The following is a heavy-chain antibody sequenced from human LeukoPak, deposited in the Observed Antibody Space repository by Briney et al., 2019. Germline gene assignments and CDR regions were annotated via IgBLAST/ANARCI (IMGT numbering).Heavy chain of an antibody. CDR3: VRLNIKHAFDI. Sequence: SQTLSLTCTVSGGSISSGDYYWSWIRQPPGKGLEWIGYIYYSGSTNYNPSLKSRVTISVDTSKNQFSLKLSSVTAADTAVYYCVRLNIKHAFDIWGQGTMVTVSS. J-gene: IGHJ3*02. V-gene: IGHV4-30-4*01. CDR1: GGSISSGDYY. D-gene: IGHD2/OR15-2a*01. CDR2: IYYSGST.